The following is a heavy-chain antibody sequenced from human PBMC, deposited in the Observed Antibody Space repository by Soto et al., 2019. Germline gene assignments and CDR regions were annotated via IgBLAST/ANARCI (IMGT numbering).Heavy chain of an antibody. D-gene: IGHD3-3*01. CDR2: ISGSGGST. Sequence: EVQLLESGGGLVQPGGSLRLSCAASGFTFSSYAMSWVRQAPGKGLEWVSAISGSGGSTYYADSVKGRFTISRDNSKNTLYLQMNSLRAEDTAVYYCAGGSEWLLRAYYYYYMDVWGKGTTVTVSS. CDR1: GFTFSSYA. J-gene: IGHJ6*03. V-gene: IGHV3-23*01. CDR3: AGGSEWLLRAYYYYYMDV.